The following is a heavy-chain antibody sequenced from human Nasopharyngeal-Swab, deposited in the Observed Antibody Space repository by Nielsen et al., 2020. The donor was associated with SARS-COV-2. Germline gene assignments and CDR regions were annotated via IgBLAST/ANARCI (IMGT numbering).Heavy chain of an antibody. J-gene: IGHJ6*03. CDR3: ARHGGMELPLVYYYYYYMDV. CDR2: IDPSDSYT. V-gene: IGHV5-10-1*01. D-gene: IGHD1-7*01. Sequence: GGSLRLSCKGSGSSFTSYWISWVRQMPGKGLEWMGRIDPSDSYTNYSPSFQGHVTISADKSISTAYLQWSSLKASDTAMYYCARHGGMELPLVYYYYYYMDVWGKGTTVTVSS. CDR1: GSSFTSYW.